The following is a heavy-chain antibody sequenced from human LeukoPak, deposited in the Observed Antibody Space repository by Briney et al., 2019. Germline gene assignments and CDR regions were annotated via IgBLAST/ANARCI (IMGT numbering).Heavy chain of an antibody. D-gene: IGHD2-2*01. CDR2: IRYDGSNK. CDR1: GFTFSSYG. Sequence: GGSLRLSCAASGFTFSSYGMHWVRQAPGKGLEWVAFIRYDGSNKYYADSVKGLFTISRDNSKNTLYLQMNSLRAEDTAVYYCAKGPGGIVVVPAAIGEPFDIWGQGTMVTVSS. J-gene: IGHJ3*02. CDR3: AKGPGGIVVVPAAIGEPFDI. V-gene: IGHV3-30*02.